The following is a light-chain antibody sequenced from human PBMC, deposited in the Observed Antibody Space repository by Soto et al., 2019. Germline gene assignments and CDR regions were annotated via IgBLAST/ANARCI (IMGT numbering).Light chain of an antibody. CDR3: CSYAGSLGV. CDR2: DVS. J-gene: IGLJ3*02. V-gene: IGLV2-11*01. Sequence: QSALTQPRSVSGSPGQSVTISCTGNSSDVGGYNYVSWYQQHPGKAPKLMIYDVSKRPSGVPDRFSGSKSGNTASLTISGLQAEDEADYYCCSYAGSLGVFGGGTKLTVL. CDR1: SSDVGGYNY.